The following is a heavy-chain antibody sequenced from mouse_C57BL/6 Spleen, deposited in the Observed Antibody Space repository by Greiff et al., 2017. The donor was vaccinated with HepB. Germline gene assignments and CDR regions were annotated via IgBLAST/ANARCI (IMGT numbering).Heavy chain of an antibody. J-gene: IGHJ3*01. CDR3: ARPSLYYGSSYAY. V-gene: IGHV1-69*01. CDR1: GYTFTSYW. CDR2: IDPSDSYT. Sequence: QVQLQQSGAELVMPGASVKLSCKASGYTFTSYWMHWVKQRPGQGLEWIGEIDPSDSYTNYNQKFKGKSTLTVDKSSSTAYMQLSSLTSEDSAVYYCARPSLYYGSSYAYWGQGTLVTVSA. D-gene: IGHD1-1*01.